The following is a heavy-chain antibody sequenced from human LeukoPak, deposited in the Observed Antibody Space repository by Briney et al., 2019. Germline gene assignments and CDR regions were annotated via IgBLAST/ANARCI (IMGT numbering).Heavy chain of an antibody. CDR1: GGTFSSYA. CDR3: AREGGIPRRDGYNFDY. CDR2: IIPIFGTA. D-gene: IGHD5-24*01. Sequence: SVKVSCKASGGTFSSYAISWVRQAPGQGLEWMGRIIPIFGTANYAQKFQGRVTITTDESTSTAHMELSSLRSEDTAVYYCAREGGIPRRDGYNFDYWGQGTLVTVSS. J-gene: IGHJ4*02. V-gene: IGHV1-69*05.